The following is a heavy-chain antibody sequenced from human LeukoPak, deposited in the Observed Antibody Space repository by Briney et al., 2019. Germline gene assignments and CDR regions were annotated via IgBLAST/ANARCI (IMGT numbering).Heavy chain of an antibody. CDR2: IFWNDDK. CDR1: GFSLSTSGVG. V-gene: IGHV2-5*01. Sequence: ASGPTLVKPTQTLTLTCTFSGFSLSTSGVGEGWIRQPPGKALEWLALIFWNDDKRYSPSLKSRLTITKDTSKNQVVLTMTNMDPVDTATYYCTHRSYGDYVLASWGQGTLVTVSS. J-gene: IGHJ5*02. D-gene: IGHD4-17*01. CDR3: THRSYGDYVLAS.